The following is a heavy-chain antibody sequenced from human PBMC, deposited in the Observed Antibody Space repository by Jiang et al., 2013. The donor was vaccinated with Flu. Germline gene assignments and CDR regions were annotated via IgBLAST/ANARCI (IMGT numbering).Heavy chain of an antibody. V-gene: IGHV4-39*01. Sequence: TLSLTCTVSVAPSAVVVTTGAGSARHPGKGLEWIGSIYYSGSTYYNPSLKSRVTISVDTSKNQFSLKLSSVTAADTAVYYCARLDGGSYAPYYYMDVWGKGTTVTVSS. CDR3: ARLDGGSYAPYYYMDV. J-gene: IGHJ6*03. CDR2: IYYSGST. CDR1: VAPSAVVVTT. D-gene: IGHD1-26*01.